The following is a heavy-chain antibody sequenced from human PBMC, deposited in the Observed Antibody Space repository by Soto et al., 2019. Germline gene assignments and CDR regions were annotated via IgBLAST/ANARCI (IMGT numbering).Heavy chain of an antibody. CDR1: GYTFTSYG. D-gene: IGHD2-2*01. J-gene: IGHJ6*02. Sequence: QVQLVQSGAEVKKPGASVKVSCKASGYTFTSYGISWVRQAPGQGLEWMGWISAYNGNTNYAQKLQGRVTMTTDTSTSTAYRELRSLRSDDTAVYYCARDQSSRDIVVVPAAPRDYYYGMDVWGQGTTVTVSS. CDR2: ISAYNGNT. V-gene: IGHV1-18*04. CDR3: ARDQSSRDIVVVPAAPRDYYYGMDV.